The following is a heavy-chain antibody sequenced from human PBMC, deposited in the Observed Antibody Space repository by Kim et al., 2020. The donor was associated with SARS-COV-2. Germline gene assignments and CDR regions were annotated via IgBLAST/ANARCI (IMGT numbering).Heavy chain of an antibody. Sequence: TYYNPSLKSRVTISIDTSKNQFSLNLSSVTAADTAVYYCARVIAVAGIPDYWDQGTLVTVSS. V-gene: IGHV4-39*01. J-gene: IGHJ4*02. CDR2: T. CDR3: ARVIAVAGIPDY. D-gene: IGHD6-19*01.